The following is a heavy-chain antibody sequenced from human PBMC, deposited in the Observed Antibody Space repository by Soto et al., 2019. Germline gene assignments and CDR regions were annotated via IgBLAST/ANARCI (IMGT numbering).Heavy chain of an antibody. D-gene: IGHD3-10*01. CDR2: IWYDGSNK. CDR3: ARDMGFTNPMVRGVILDY. CDR1: GFTFSSYG. J-gene: IGHJ4*02. Sequence: GGSLRLSCAASGFTFSSYGMHWVRQAPGKGLEWVAVIWYDGSNKYYADSVKGRFTISRDNSKNTLYLQMNSLRAEDTAVYYCARDMGFTNPMVRGVILDYWGQGTLVTVSS. V-gene: IGHV3-33*01.